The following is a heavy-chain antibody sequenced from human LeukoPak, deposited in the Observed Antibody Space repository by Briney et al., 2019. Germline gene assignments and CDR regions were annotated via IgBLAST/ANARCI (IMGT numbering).Heavy chain of an antibody. V-gene: IGHV4-39*07. Sequence: SETLSLTCTVSGGSISSSSYYWGWIRQPPGKGLEWIGSIYYSGSTYYNPSLKSRVTISVDTSKNQFSLKLSSVTAADTAVYYCARGPEDIVVVTAIGEPYFDYWGQGTLVTVSS. CDR1: GGSISSSSYY. CDR2: IYYSGST. D-gene: IGHD2-21*02. CDR3: ARGPEDIVVVTAIGEPYFDY. J-gene: IGHJ4*02.